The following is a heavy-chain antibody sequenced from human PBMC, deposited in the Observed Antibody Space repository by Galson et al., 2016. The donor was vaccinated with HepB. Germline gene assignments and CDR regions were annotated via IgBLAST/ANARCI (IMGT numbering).Heavy chain of an antibody. V-gene: IGHV3-23*01. J-gene: IGHJ4*02. D-gene: IGHD1-26*01. CDR1: GYIFTNYA. CDR3: AKGWAANIVGITTYFDY. CDR2: ISARGDNI. Sequence: SCKASGYIFTNYAMSWVRQAPGKGLEWVSVISARGDNIYYAGSVKGRFTMSRDNSKNTLYVQMNSLRAEDTAVYHCAKGWAANIVGITTYFDYWGQGTLVTVSS.